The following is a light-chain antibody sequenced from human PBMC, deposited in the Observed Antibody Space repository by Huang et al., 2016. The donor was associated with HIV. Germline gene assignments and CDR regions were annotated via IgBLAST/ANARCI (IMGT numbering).Light chain of an antibody. Sequence: EIVLTQSPATLSLSPGERATLSCGASQSVSSSDLAGYQQKPGLAPRLLIYDASSRATGIPDRFSGSGSGTDFFLTISRLEPEDFAVYYCQQYGSSPAFGGGTKVEIK. J-gene: IGKJ4*01. CDR2: DAS. CDR3: QQYGSSPA. V-gene: IGKV3D-20*01. CDR1: QSVSSSD.